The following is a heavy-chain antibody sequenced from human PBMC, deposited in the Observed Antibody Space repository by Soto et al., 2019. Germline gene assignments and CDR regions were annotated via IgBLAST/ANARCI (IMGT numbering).Heavy chain of an antibody. CDR3: ASSDYDYIWGSFF. J-gene: IGHJ4*02. CDR1: GGSISSSSYY. V-gene: IGHV4-39*01. Sequence: SETLSLTCTVSGGSISSSSYYWGWIRQPPGKGLEWIGSIYYSGSTYYNPSLKSRVTISVDTSKNQFSLKLSSVTAADTAVYYCASSDYDYIWGSFFWGQGTLVTVSS. D-gene: IGHD3-16*01. CDR2: IYYSGST.